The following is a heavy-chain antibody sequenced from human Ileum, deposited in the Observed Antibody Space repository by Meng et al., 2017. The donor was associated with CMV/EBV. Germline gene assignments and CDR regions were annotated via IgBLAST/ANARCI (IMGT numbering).Heavy chain of an antibody. CDR2: INPNSGGT. CDR1: GYTFTDYY. CDR3: ARVVGGSSGYVY. Sequence: QVQLVPTGAEVKEPGASVKVSCKPSGYTFTDYYMHWVRQAPGQGLEWMGWINPNSGGTSYAQKFQGRVTMTGDTSISTGYMELSRLTSDDTAVYYCARVVGGSSGYVYWGQGTLVPSPQ. D-gene: IGHD5-12*01. J-gene: IGHJ4*02. V-gene: IGHV1-2*02.